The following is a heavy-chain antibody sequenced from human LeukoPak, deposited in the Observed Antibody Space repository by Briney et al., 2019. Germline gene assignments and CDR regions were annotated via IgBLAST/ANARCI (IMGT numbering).Heavy chain of an antibody. CDR1: GYTFTGYY. Sequence: GASVKVSFMASGYTFTGYYMHRVRQAPGQGLEWMGWINPNSGGTNYAQKFQGRVTMTRDTSISTAYMELSRLRSDDTAVYYCALGSYYYYSYMDVWGKGDTDTVSS. CDR2: INPNSGGT. V-gene: IGHV1-2*02. J-gene: IGHJ6*03. D-gene: IGHD3-10*01. CDR3: ALGSYYYYSYMDV.